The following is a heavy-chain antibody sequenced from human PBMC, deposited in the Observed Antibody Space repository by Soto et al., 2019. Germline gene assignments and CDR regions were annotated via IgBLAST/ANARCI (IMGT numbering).Heavy chain of an antibody. CDR3: ARHGGRFFEY. V-gene: IGHV4-4*02. CDR2: ISQSGTA. Sequence: QVQLQESGPGLVKPSETLSLTCAVSGDSFSSGYWWSWVRQPPGKGLQWIGQISQSGTANYNPYLESRVTMSVDKYKNQFSLILTSVTAADTAVYYCARHGGRFFEYWGQGILVTVSS. CDR1: GDSFSSGYW. J-gene: IGHJ4*02. D-gene: IGHD2-15*01.